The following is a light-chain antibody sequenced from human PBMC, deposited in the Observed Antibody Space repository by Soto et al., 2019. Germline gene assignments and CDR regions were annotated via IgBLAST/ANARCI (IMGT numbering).Light chain of an antibody. Sequence: QSALTQPASVSGSPGQSITISCTGTSSDVGGYNYVSWYQQHPGKAPKIMIYEVTNRPSGVPNRFSGSKSGNTASLTISGLQAEDDADYYCSSYTSRFTFNYIFGTGTKLTVL. CDR2: EVT. CDR1: SSDVGGYNY. V-gene: IGLV2-14*01. J-gene: IGLJ1*01. CDR3: SSYTSRFTFNYI.